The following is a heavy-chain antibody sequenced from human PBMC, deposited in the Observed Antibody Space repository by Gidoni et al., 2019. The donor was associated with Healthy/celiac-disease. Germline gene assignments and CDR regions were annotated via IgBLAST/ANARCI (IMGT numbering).Heavy chain of an antibody. CDR2: INHSGST. V-gene: IGHV4-34*01. CDR1: GGSFSGYY. Sequence: QVQLQQWGAGLLKPSETLSLTCAVYGGSFSGYYWSWIRQPPGKGLEWMGEINHSGSTNYNPSLKSRVTISVDTSKNQFSLKLSSVTAADTAVYYCARGAWELLLNRYYYGMDVWGQGTTVTVSS. CDR3: ARGAWELLLNRYYYGMDV. D-gene: IGHD1-26*01. J-gene: IGHJ6*02.